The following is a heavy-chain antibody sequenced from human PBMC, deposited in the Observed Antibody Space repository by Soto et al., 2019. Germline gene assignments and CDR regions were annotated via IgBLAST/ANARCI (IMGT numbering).Heavy chain of an antibody. V-gene: IGHV4-59*01. CDR2: IYYSGST. CDR1: GGSISSYY. Sequence: PSETLSLTCTVSGGSISSYYWSWIRQPPGKGLEWIGYIYYSGSTNYNPSLKSRVTISVDTSKNQFSLKLSSVTAADTAVYYCARTHYYDSSGSDRFDPWGQGTLVTVS. CDR3: ARTHYYDSSGSDRFDP. J-gene: IGHJ5*02. D-gene: IGHD3-22*01.